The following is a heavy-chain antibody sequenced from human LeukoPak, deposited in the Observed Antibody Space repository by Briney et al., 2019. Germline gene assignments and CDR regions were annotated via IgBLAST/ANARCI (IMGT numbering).Heavy chain of an antibody. V-gene: IGHV3-23*01. CDR1: GFTFSSYD. J-gene: IGHJ4*02. Sequence: GGSLRLSCAASGFTFSSYDMRWVRQAPGRGLEWVSSISGSGGTTYYADSVKGRFTISRDNSRNKLDLRMSSLRAEDTAVYYCAKDSALWGQGTLVTVSS. CDR2: ISGSGGTT. CDR3: AKDSAL. D-gene: IGHD3-10*01.